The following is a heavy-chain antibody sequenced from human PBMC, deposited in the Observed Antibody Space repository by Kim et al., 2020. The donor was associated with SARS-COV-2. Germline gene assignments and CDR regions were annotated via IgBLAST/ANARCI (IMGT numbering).Heavy chain of an antibody. J-gene: IGHJ4*02. Sequence: GGSLRLSCAASGFTFSSYGMHWVRQAPGKGLEWVAVIWYDGSNKYYADSVKGRFTISRDNSKNTLYLQMNSLRAEDTAVYYCASWRSGYPNHYWGQGTLVTVSS. CDR3: ASWRSGYPNHY. V-gene: IGHV3-33*01. CDR1: GFTFSSYG. D-gene: IGHD3-22*01. CDR2: IWYDGSNK.